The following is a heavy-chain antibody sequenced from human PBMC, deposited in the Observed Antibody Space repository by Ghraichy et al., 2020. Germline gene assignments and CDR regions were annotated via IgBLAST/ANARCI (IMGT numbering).Heavy chain of an antibody. Sequence: SETLSLTCTVSGGSISSSPYYWGWIRQPPGKGLDCIGYIYYSGGTYYSPSLKTRVTMSVDMSKNQFSLMLSSVTAADTAVYYCARIGGLAVAGTDNWFAPWGQGTLVTVSS. CDR2: IYYSGGT. CDR3: ARIGGLAVAGTDNWFAP. V-gene: IGHV4-39*01. D-gene: IGHD6-19*01. J-gene: IGHJ5*02. CDR1: GGSISSSPYY.